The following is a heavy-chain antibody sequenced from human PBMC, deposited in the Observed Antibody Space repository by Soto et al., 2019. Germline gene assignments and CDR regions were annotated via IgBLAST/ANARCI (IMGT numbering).Heavy chain of an antibody. V-gene: IGHV1-18*04. CDR1: GYTFTSYG. CDR2: ISAYNGNT. J-gene: IGHJ6*02. D-gene: IGHD3-3*01. Sequence: ASVKVSCKASGYTFTSYGISWVLQAPGQGLEWMGWISAYNGNTNYAQKLQGRVTMTTDTSTSTAYMELRSLRSDDTAVYYCARWGVPRDFWSGYYREHYYYYGMDVWGQGTTVTVSS. CDR3: ARWGVPRDFWSGYYREHYYYYGMDV.